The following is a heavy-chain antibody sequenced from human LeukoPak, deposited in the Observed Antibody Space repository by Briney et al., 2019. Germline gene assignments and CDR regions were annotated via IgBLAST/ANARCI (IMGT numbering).Heavy chain of an antibody. Sequence: PSETLSLTCTVSGGSISSSSYYWGWIRQPPGKGLEWIGSIYYSGSTYYNPSLKSRVTISVDTSKNQFSLKLSSVTAADTAVYYCARQVDSSGWYKDYYYYYMDVWGKGTTVTISS. V-gene: IGHV4-39*01. CDR2: IYYSGST. D-gene: IGHD6-19*01. CDR1: GGSISSSSYY. J-gene: IGHJ6*03. CDR3: ARQVDSSGWYKDYYYYYMDV.